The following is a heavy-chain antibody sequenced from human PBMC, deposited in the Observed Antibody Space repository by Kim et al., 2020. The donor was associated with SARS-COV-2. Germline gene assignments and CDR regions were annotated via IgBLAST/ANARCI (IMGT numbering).Heavy chain of an antibody. V-gene: IGHV1-18*04. CDR3: ARDGAITGSNSDY. D-gene: IGHD6-13*01. J-gene: IGHJ4*02. CDR2: TSSYNGNK. CDR1: GYTFSRYG. Sequence: ASVKVSCKASGYTFSRYGVSWVRQAPGQGLEWMGWTSSYNGNKYYTEKFQGRVTMTTDTSTSTAYMESRSLRSDDTAVYFCARDGAITGSNSDYWGQGTLVTVSS.